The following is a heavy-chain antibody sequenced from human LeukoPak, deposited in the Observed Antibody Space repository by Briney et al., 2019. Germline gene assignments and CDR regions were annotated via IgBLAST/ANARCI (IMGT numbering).Heavy chain of an antibody. Sequence: GGSLRLSCASSGFTFSDHHMSWIRQAPGKGLEWVSKIGLGGSTIEYAESVKGRFTISRDDAKKSLYLQMSGLRAEDTAVYYCARDHVVPGLVFDHWGQGTRVSVSS. CDR2: IGLGGSTI. CDR1: GFTFSDHH. CDR3: ARDHVVPGLVFDH. D-gene: IGHD3-10*01. V-gene: IGHV3-11*04. J-gene: IGHJ4*02.